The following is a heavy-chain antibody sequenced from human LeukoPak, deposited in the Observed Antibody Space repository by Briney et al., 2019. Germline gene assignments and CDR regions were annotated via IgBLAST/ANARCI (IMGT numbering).Heavy chain of an antibody. Sequence: PSETLSLTCAVYGGSFSGYYWSWIRQPPGKGLEWIGEINHSGSTNYNPSLKSRVTISVDTSKNQFSLKLSSVTAADTAVYYCARGLRWPYFDYWGQGTLVTVSS. CDR3: ARGLRWPYFDY. CDR2: INHSGST. J-gene: IGHJ4*02. CDR1: GGSFSGYY. V-gene: IGHV4-34*01. D-gene: IGHD4-23*01.